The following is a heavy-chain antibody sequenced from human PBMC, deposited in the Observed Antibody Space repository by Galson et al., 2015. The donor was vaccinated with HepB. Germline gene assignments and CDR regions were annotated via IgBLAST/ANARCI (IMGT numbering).Heavy chain of an antibody. V-gene: IGHV3-74*01. Sequence: SLRLSCAASGFTFRSYWMHWVRQAPGKGLVWVSGINSDDSSTIYADSVKGRFITSRDNAKNTLYLYMNRLRAEDTAFYDCAREDTLASFDYWGQGTLVTVSS. CDR1: GFTFRSYW. CDR2: INSDDSST. CDR3: AREDTLASFDY. J-gene: IGHJ4*02.